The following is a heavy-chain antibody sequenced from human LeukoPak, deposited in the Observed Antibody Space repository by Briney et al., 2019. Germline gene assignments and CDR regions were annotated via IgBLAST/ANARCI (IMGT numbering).Heavy chain of an antibody. CDR1: GGSISSYY. CDR3: ARDPSDVYNWNPGFWFDP. J-gene: IGHJ5*02. CDR2: IYTSGST. D-gene: IGHD1-20*01. V-gene: IGHV4-4*07. Sequence: PSETLSLTCTVSGGSISSYYWSWIRQPAGKGLEWIGRIYTSGSTNYNPSLKSRVTMSVDTSKNQFSLKLSSVTAADTAVHYCARDPSDVYNWNPGFWFDPWGQGTLVTVSS.